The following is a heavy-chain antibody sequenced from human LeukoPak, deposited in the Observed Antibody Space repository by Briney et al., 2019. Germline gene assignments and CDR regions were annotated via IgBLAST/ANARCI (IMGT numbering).Heavy chain of an antibody. CDR3: ARESDSSGWETEYYYYYMDV. CDR1: GGSISSYY. Sequence: SETLSLTCTVSGGSISSYYWSWIRQPPGKGLEWIGYIYYSGSTYYNPSLKSRVTISVDTSKNQFSLKLSSVTAADTAVYYCARESDSSGWETEYYYYYMDVWGKGTTVTVSS. CDR2: IYYSGST. D-gene: IGHD6-19*01. J-gene: IGHJ6*03. V-gene: IGHV4-59*01.